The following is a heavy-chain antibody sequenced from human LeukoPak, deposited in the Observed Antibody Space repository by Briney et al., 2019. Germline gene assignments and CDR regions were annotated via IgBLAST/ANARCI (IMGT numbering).Heavy chain of an antibody. J-gene: IGHJ6*02. Sequence: ASVKVSCTASGYTFTNYAIHWVRQAPGQSLEWMGQINGGLENTKYSQRFLGRVTITRDISANTAYMELSSLTSEDTAVYYRARAEVLLSYGHNKHCLDVWGQGTTVTVSS. CDR1: GYTFTNYA. CDR3: ARAEVLLSYGHNKHCLDV. V-gene: IGHV1-3*01. CDR2: INGGLENT. D-gene: IGHD3-10*01.